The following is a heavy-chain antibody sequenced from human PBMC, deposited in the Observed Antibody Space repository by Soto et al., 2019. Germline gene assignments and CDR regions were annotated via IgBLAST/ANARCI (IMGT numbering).Heavy chain of an antibody. D-gene: IGHD1-26*01. J-gene: IGHJ4*02. CDR2: FSYSGTT. CDR3: ARDAGGYSGSYSFDY. CDR1: GGSVSSGSYC. Sequence: SETLSLTCTVSGGSVSSGSYCWSWIRQPPGKGLEWIGYFSYSGTTNYNPSLKSRVTISVDMSKNQFSRKLSSVTAADTAVYYCARDAGGYSGSYSFDYWGQGTPVTVSS. V-gene: IGHV4-61*01.